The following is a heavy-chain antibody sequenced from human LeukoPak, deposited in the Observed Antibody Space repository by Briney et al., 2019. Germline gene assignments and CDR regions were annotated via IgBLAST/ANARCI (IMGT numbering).Heavy chain of an antibody. CDR2: IDSTSTYI. J-gene: IGHJ6*02. D-gene: IGHD1-26*01. Sequence: GGSLRLSCAASGFTFSSYSMNWVRQAPGKGLEWVSSIDSTSTYINYADSVKGQFTISRDNAKNSLYLQMNSLRAEDTAVYYCARDHSGSYSWILHYGLDVWGQGTTVTVSS. CDR3: ARDHSGSYSWILHYGLDV. CDR1: GFTFSSYS. V-gene: IGHV3-21*01.